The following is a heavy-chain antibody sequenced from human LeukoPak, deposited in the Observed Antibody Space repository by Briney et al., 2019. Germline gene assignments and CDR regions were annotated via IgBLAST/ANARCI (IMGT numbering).Heavy chain of an antibody. J-gene: IGHJ2*01. Sequence: GGSLRLSCAASGFTSSDCAMHWVRQAPGKELEYVSAISSNGGSIHYANSVKGRFTISRDNSKNTLYLQMDSLRAEDMAVYYCARDTCGCGSGWHLYWYFDLWGRGTLVTVSS. CDR2: ISSNGGSI. CDR1: GFTSSDCA. CDR3: ARDTCGCGSGWHLYWYFDL. D-gene: IGHD6-19*01. V-gene: IGHV3-64*01.